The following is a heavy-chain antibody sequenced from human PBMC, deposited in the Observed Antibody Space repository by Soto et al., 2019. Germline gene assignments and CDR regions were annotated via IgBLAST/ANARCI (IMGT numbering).Heavy chain of an antibody. CDR3: ARVPIDTYMIYWSDP. D-gene: IGHD3-16*01. J-gene: IGHJ5*02. Sequence: ETLSLTCTVSGDPVSSGDYYWTWIRQPPGKGLEWVGHIYFSGRTNYIPSLESRVTISLDTSKNQFSLKLTSVTAADTAVYYCARVPIDTYMIYWSDPWGQGTLVTVSS. CDR2: IYFSGRT. CDR1: GDPVSSGDYY. V-gene: IGHV4-61*08.